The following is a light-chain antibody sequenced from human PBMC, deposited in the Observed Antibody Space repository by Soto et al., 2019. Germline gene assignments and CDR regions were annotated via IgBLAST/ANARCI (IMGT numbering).Light chain of an antibody. V-gene: IGKV3-15*01. J-gene: IGKJ4*01. Sequence: EKVMTQSPATLSVSPGERATLSCRASQSVGSYLAWYQQKRGQAARLLIYGSSTRAAAIPARFSGSGSGTEFSLTISTLQSEDFGVYYCQQYVNWPLTFGGGTRVEIK. CDR3: QQYVNWPLT. CDR2: GSS. CDR1: QSVGSY.